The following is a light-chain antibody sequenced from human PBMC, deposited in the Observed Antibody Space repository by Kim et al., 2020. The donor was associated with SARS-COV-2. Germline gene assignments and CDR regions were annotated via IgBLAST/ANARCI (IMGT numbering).Light chain of an antibody. V-gene: IGLV3-1*01. CDR1: KLGDKY. J-gene: IGLJ3*02. CDR3: QAWDSSTAV. Sequence: VSPEQTASITCSGSKLGDKYAYWYQKKPGQSPVLVIYQHTKRPSGISQRFSGSSSGNTATLTISRAQTMDEADYYCQAWDSSTAVFGGGTQLTVL. CDR2: QHT.